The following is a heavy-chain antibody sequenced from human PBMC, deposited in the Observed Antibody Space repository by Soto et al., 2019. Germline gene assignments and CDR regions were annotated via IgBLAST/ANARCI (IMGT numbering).Heavy chain of an antibody. J-gene: IGHJ4*02. D-gene: IGHD3-10*01. CDR2: IKSKTDGGTT. V-gene: IGHV3-15*01. Sequence: GGSLRLSCAASGFTFSNAWMIWVRQAPGKGLEWVGRIKSKTDGGTTDYAAPVKGRFTISRDDSKNTLYLQMNSLKTEDTAVYYCTTDRLLWFGELLYYFDYWGQGTLVTVSS. CDR3: TTDRLLWFGELLYYFDY. CDR1: GFTFSNAW.